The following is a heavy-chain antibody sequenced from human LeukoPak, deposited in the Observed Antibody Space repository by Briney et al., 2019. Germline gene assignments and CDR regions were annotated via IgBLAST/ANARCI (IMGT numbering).Heavy chain of an antibody. CDR3: ARGSSSQYFRF. Sequence: ASVKVSCKASGYTFTSYTISWVRQAPGQGLEWMGWISAYSGNTSYAQRFQGRVTMSTEASTNTAYMELTSLRSDDTAIYFCARGSSSQYFRFWGQGTLVTVSS. CDR1: GYTFTSYT. V-gene: IGHV1-18*01. J-gene: IGHJ1*01. CDR2: ISAYSGNT. D-gene: IGHD3-10*01.